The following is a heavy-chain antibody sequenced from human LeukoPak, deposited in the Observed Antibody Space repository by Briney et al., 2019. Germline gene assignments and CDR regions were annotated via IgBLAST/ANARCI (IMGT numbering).Heavy chain of an antibody. J-gene: IGHJ2*01. Sequence: GGSLRLSCAASGFTFSSYALTWVRQAPGQGLEWVSALRGGGADTYHADSVKGRFTIFRDSSKNTLYLQMNSLRAEDTAVYYCAKEGYQYWYFDLWGRGTLVTVSS. CDR1: GFTFSSYA. CDR3: AKEGYQYWYFDL. CDR2: LRGGGADT. V-gene: IGHV3-23*01. D-gene: IGHD5-18*01.